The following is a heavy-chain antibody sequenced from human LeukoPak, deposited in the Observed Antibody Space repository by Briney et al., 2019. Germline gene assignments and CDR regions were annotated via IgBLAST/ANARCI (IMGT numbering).Heavy chain of an antibody. CDR3: ARERGWPLHYFDY. J-gene: IGHJ4*02. Sequence: GGSLRLSCAASGFTFSSYWMSRVRQAPGKGLEWVANIKQDGSEKYYVDSVKSRFTISRDNAENSLYLQMNSLRAEDTAVYYCARERGWPLHYFDYWGQGTLVTVSS. CDR2: IKQDGSEK. CDR1: GFTFSSYW. V-gene: IGHV3-7*04. D-gene: IGHD5-24*01.